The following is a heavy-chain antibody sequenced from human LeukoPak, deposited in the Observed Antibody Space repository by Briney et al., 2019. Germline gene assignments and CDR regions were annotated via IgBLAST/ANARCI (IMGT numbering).Heavy chain of an antibody. D-gene: IGHD1-26*01. J-gene: IGHJ4*02. CDR3: ARQSGRGPPLDF. V-gene: IGHV4-39*01. Sequence: SETLSPTCSVSGFSIRSGSHYWGWVRQPPGQGLEWIGTVFYSGSTDSNPSLRSRLTISVDTSKNQFSLSLTSVTAADTAVYFCARQSGRGPPLDFWGPGTLVIVSS. CDR2: VFYSGST. CDR1: GFSIRSGSHY.